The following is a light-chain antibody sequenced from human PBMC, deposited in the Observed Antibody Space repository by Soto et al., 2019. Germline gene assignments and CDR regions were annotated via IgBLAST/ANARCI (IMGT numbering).Light chain of an antibody. V-gene: IGLV2-23*02. CDR2: EVS. Sequence: QSALTQPASVSGSPGQSITISFTGTSSDVGSYNLVSWYQQHPGKAPKLMISEVSKRPSGVSNRFSGSKSGNTASLTISGLQAEDEADYYCCSYAGSSTYVFGTGTEVTVL. J-gene: IGLJ1*01. CDR3: CSYAGSSTYV. CDR1: SSDVGSYNL.